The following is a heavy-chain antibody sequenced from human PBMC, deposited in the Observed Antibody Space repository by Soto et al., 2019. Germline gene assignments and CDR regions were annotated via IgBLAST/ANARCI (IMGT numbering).Heavy chain of an antibody. Sequence: QVQLQESGPGLVKPSQTLSLTCTVSGGSISSGDYYWSWIRQHPGKGLEWIGYIYYSGSTYYNPSLKSRVTISVDTSKNQFTLKLSSVTGAYTAVYYCARWWSGRRQGFDPWGQGTLVTVSS. CDR2: IYYSGST. CDR3: ARWWSGRRQGFDP. V-gene: IGHV4-31*03. D-gene: IGHD3-3*01. CDR1: GGSISSGDYY. J-gene: IGHJ5*02.